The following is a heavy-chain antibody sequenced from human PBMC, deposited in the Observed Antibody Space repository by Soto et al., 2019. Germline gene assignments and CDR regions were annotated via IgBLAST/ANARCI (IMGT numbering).Heavy chain of an antibody. Sequence: ASVKVSCKASGYTFTSYGISWVRQAPGQGLEWMGWISAYNGNTNYAQKLQGRVTMTTDTSTSTAYMELRSLRSDDTAVYYCARGYCSSTSCYYYYYYMDVWGKGTTVTVSS. V-gene: IGHV1-18*01. CDR1: GYTFTSYG. D-gene: IGHD2-2*01. J-gene: IGHJ6*03. CDR2: ISAYNGNT. CDR3: ARGYCSSTSCYYYYYYMDV.